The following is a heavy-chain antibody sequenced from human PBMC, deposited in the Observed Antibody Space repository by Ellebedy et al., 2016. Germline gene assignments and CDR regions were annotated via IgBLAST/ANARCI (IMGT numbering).Heavy chain of an antibody. CDR1: GITFSSYA. V-gene: IGHV3-23*01. D-gene: IGHD5-12*01. J-gene: IGHJ4*02. CDR3: ASIVATSY. Sequence: GESLKISXAASGITFSSYAMSWVRQAPGKGLEWVSAISGSAGSTYYADSVKGRFTISRDNAKNSLYLQMNSLRAEDTAVYYCASIVATSYWGQGTLVTVSS. CDR2: ISGSAGST.